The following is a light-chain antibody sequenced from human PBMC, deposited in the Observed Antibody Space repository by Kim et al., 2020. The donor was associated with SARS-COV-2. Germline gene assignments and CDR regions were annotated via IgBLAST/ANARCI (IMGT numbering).Light chain of an antibody. V-gene: IGLV3-25*03. CDR3: QSTDPSGSYVV. J-gene: IGLJ2*01. Sequence: SYELTQPPSVSVSPGQTASITCSGDALAKQYVYWYQQRPGQAPVMVMNTDSERPSGIPERFSGSYSGTTVTLTITGVKAEDEADYYCQSTDPSGSYVVFGGGTQLTVL. CDR2: TDS. CDR1: ALAKQY.